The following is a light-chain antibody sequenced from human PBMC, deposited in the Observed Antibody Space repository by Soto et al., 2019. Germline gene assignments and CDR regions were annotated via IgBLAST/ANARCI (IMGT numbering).Light chain of an antibody. CDR3: SSYTSTTGNV. Sequence: QSALTQPASVSGSPGQSITISCTGTGSDVGGYNYVSWYQQHPGKAPKLMIYEVSNRPSGVSNRFSGSKSGNTASLTISGLQAEDDAAYYCSSYTSTTGNVFGNATTVTVL. CDR2: EVS. V-gene: IGLV2-14*01. CDR1: GSDVGGYNY. J-gene: IGLJ1*01.